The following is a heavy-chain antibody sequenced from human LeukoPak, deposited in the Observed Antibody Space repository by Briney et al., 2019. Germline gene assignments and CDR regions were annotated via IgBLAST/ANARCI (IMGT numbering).Heavy chain of an antibody. CDR1: GGSISSYY. J-gene: IGHJ4*02. CDR3: ARQAGYGPSLNYFDY. CDR2: IYYSGST. Sequence: SETLSLTCTVSGGSISSYYWSWIRQPPGKGLEWIGYIYYSGSTSYNPSLKSRVTISVDTSKNQFSLKLSSVTAADTAVYYCARQAGYGPSLNYFDYWGQGTRVTASS. D-gene: IGHD6-13*01. V-gene: IGHV4-59*08.